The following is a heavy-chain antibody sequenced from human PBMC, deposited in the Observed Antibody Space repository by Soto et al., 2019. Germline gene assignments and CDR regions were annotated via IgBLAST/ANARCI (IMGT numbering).Heavy chain of an antibody. CDR3: ARESCWMPYYYYYGMDV. J-gene: IGHJ6*04. CDR2: ISAYNGNT. CDR1: GYTFTSYG. V-gene: IGHV1-18*01. D-gene: IGHD6-19*01. Sequence: QVQLVQSGAEVKKPGASVKVSCKASGYTFTSYGISWVRQAPGQGLEWMGWISAYNGNTNYAQKLQGRVTMTTDTSTSTAYMERRSLSSDDTAVYYCARESCWMPYYYYYGMDVWGKGTTVTVSS.